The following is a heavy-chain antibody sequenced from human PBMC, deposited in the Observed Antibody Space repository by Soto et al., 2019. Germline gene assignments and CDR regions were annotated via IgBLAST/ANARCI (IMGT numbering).Heavy chain of an antibody. D-gene: IGHD1-26*01. Sequence: SLRLSCAASGFTFSYYWMHWVRQAPGKGLVWVSRIHSDGSSTTYADFVKGRFIISRDNARNTVDLQMNSVRVEDTAVYYCARGDSGAFDLWGQGTVVTVSS. V-gene: IGHV3-74*01. J-gene: IGHJ3*01. CDR3: ARGDSGAFDL. CDR2: IHSDGSST. CDR1: GFTFSYYW.